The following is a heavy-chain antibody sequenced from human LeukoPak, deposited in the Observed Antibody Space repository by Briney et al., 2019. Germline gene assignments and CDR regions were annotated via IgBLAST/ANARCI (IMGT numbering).Heavy chain of an antibody. V-gene: IGHV1-69*04. CDR3: AKSKQWLVTDY. CDR2: IIPILGIA. CDR1: GGTFSSCA. Sequence: SVKVSCKASGGTFSSCAISWVRQAPGQGLEWMGRIIPILGIANYAQKFQGRVTITADKSTSTAYMELSSLRSEDTAVYYCAKSKQWLVTDYWGQGTLATVSS. D-gene: IGHD6-19*01. J-gene: IGHJ4*02.